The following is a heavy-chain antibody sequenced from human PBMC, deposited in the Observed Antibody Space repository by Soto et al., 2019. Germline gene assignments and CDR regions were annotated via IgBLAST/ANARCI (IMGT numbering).Heavy chain of an antibody. J-gene: IGHJ3*02. CDR3: ARVVADYYDSSGYYLSPRAFDI. D-gene: IGHD3-22*01. CDR1: GFTFSSYA. V-gene: IGHV3-30-3*01. CDR2: ISYDGSNK. Sequence: PGGSLRLSCAASGFTFSSYAMHWVRQAPGKGLEWVAVISYDGSNKYYADSVKGRFTISRDNSKNTLYLQMNSLRAEDTAVYYCARVVADYYDSSGYYLSPRAFDIWGQGTMVTVSS.